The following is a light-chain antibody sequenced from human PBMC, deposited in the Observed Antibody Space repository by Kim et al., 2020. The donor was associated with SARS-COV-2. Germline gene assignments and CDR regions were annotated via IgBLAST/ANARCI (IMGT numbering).Light chain of an antibody. CDR1: QSISSW. V-gene: IGKV1-5*03. Sequence: SASVGDRVTITCRASQSISSWLAWYQQKPGKAPKLLIYKSSSLESGVPSRFSGSGSGTDFTLTISSLQPDDFATYYCQQYNNFPYTFGQGTKLEI. CDR3: QQYNNFPYT. CDR2: KSS. J-gene: IGKJ2*01.